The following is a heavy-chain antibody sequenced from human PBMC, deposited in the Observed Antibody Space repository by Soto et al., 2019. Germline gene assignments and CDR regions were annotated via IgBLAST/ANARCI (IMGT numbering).Heavy chain of an antibody. V-gene: IGHV3-23*01. CDR1: AFNFNNYA. CDR3: ATFVRATGPEWGRGSEY. CDR2: IRSSGGNT. Sequence: GGSLRLYCATSAFNFNNYAMSWVRQAPGERLKWVSFIRSSGGNTYYADSGKGRFTCSLDNSRNTVFLHIHCMGAADTAIYYCATFVRATGPEWGRGSEYWGQESRVTVSS. D-gene: IGHD3-3*01. J-gene: IGHJ4*02.